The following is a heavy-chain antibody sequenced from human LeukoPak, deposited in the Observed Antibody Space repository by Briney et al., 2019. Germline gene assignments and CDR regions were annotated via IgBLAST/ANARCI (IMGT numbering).Heavy chain of an antibody. CDR1: GFTFSSYD. Sequence: GGSLRLSCAASGFTFSSYDMSWVRQAPGKGLEWVSAISGSGTNTYYADSVKGRFTISRDNSKNTLDLQMNSLRAEDTAVYYCAKANGAIFGVAGYFDYWGQGTLVTVSS. J-gene: IGHJ4*02. CDR3: AKANGAIFGVAGYFDY. D-gene: IGHD3-3*02. CDR2: ISGSGTNT. V-gene: IGHV3-23*01.